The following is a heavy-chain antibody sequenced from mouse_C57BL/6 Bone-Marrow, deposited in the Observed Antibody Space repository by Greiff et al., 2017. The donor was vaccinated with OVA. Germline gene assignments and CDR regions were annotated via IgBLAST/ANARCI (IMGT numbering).Heavy chain of an antibody. V-gene: IGHV5-9-1*02. CDR3: TREGDWAYAMDY. CDR2: ISSGGDYI. Sequence: EVQLVESGEGLVKPGGSLKLSCAASGFTFSSYAMSWVRQTPEKRLEWVAYISSGGDYIYYADTVKGRFTISSDNARNTLYLQMSRLKAEYTAMYYCTREGDWAYAMDYWGQGTSVTVSS. CDR1: GFTFSSYA. D-gene: IGHD4-1*01. J-gene: IGHJ4*01.